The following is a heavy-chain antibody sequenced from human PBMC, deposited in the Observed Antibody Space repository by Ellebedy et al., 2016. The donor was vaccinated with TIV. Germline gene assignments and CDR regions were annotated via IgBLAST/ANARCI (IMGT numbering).Heavy chain of an antibody. CDR1: GYTFTSYG. CDR2: ISGLNGKT. V-gene: IGHV1-18*01. Sequence: AASVKVSCKTSGYTFTSYGVSWVRHAPGQGLEWMGWISGLNGKTKDARTVQGRVTLTTDTAARTVYMELTSLRSDDTAVYYCARDNTVGGTNWFDPWGQGTLVIVSS. CDR3: ARDNTVGGTNWFDP. J-gene: IGHJ5*02. D-gene: IGHD6-19*01.